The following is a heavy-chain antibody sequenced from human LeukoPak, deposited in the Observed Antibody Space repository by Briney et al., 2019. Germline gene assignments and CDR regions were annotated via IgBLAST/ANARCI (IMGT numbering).Heavy chain of an antibody. V-gene: IGHV3-23*01. J-gene: IGHJ6*04. Sequence: GGTLRLSCAASGFTFNTYGMSWVRQAPGKGPEWVSGISGSGGATYYADSVKGRFTISRDNAKNSLYLQMNSQRAEDTAVYYCAELGITMIGGVWGKGTTVTISS. D-gene: IGHD3-10*02. CDR3: AELGITMIGGV. CDR1: GFTFNTYG. CDR2: ISGSGGAT.